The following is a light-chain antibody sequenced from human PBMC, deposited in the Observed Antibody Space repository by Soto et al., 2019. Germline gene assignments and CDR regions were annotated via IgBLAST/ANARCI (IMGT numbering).Light chain of an antibody. J-gene: IGLJ1*01. Sequence: QSALTQPASVSASPGQSITISCTGTDSDVGSHNLVSWYQLHPGKAPKLMIYEVTKRPSGVTNRFSGSKSGNTASLTIAGLQAEDEADYYCCSYAGSNTYLFGNGTKVTVL. V-gene: IGLV2-23*02. CDR1: DSDVGSHNL. CDR2: EVT. CDR3: CSYAGSNTYL.